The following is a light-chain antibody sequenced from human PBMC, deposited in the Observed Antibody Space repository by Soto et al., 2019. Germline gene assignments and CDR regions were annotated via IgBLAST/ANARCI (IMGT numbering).Light chain of an antibody. J-gene: IGKJ2*01. CDR1: QSLLHSNGYNF. Sequence: DIVMTQSPLSLPVTAGEPASVSCRSSQSLLHSNGYNFLDWYLQKPGQSPQLLIHLGSNRASGVPDRFSGSGSGTDFTLKISRVEAEDVGVYYCMQALQTPPYTFGQGTKVDIK. V-gene: IGKV2-28*01. CDR3: MQALQTPPYT. CDR2: LGS.